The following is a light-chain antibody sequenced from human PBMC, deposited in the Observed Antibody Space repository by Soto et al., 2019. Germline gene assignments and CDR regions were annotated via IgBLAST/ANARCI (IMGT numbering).Light chain of an antibody. CDR1: QGIRNF. Sequence: DIQINQSPSAMSTYIRDRILIPGRASQGIRNFLVWFQHRTGKLPKRLIYAGSSLQSGVPSRFRGSGSGTEFTLTISRLQPEDFETYYCLQHNIYPHTFGQGTRLEIK. CDR3: LQHNIYPHT. J-gene: IGKJ5*01. V-gene: IGKV1-17*03. CDR2: AGS.